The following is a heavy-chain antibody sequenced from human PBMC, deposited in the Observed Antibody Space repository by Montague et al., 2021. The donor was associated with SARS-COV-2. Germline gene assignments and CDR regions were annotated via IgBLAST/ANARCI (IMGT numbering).Heavy chain of an antibody. CDR1: GGSISSGGYY. D-gene: IGHD5-24*01. Sequence: TLSLTCTVSGGSISSGGYYWSWIRQHPGKGLEWIGYIYYSGSTYYNPSLKSRVTISVDTSKNQFSLKLSSVTAADTAVYYCARVSVEMARMGVYYYYGMDVWGQGTTVTVSS. CDR3: ARVSVEMARMGVYYYYGMDV. V-gene: IGHV4-31*03. J-gene: IGHJ6*02. CDR2: IYYSGST.